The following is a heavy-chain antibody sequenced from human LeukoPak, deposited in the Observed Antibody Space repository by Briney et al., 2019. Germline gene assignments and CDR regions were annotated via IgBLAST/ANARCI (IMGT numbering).Heavy chain of an antibody. CDR1: GGSISSGSYY. CDR2: IYTSGST. V-gene: IGHV4-61*02. CDR3: ARDRSWFGGWFDP. D-gene: IGHD3-10*01. Sequence: SQTLSLTCTVSGGSISSGSYYWSWIRQPAGKGLEWIGRIYTSGSTNYNPSLKSRVTMSVDTSKNQFSLKLSSVTAADTAVYYCARDRSWFGGWFDPWGQGTLVTVSS. J-gene: IGHJ5*02.